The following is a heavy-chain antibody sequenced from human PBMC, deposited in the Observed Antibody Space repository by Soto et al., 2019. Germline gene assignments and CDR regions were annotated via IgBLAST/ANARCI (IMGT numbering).Heavy chain of an antibody. CDR3: ARGAIVAVPAALSSYDDYTKYRFDS. D-gene: IGHD4-4*01. J-gene: IGHJ4*02. CDR2: TIPMFAAT. CDR1: GGSFSDFA. Sequence: QVQLAQSGAEVRKPGSSVKVSCRASGGSFSDFAFSWVRQAPGQGLEWLGGTIPMFAATKYRQRFQGRITMNADASTRTFNWALSSLTSDDTAVYYCARGAIVAVPAALSSYDDYTKYRFDSWGQGTLVSVSS. V-gene: IGHV1-69*01.